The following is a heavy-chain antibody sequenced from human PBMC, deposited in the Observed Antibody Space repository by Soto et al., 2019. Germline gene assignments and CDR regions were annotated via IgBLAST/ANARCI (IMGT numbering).Heavy chain of an antibody. CDR2: ISPHNGNT. Sequence: GASVKVSCKASGYTFNSYGISWVRQAPGQGLEWMGWISPHNGNTNYAEKLQDRVTMTTDTSTSTAYMELRSLRSDDTAVYYCARMDMYTTMGTLDVWGLGTTVTVSS. J-gene: IGHJ6*02. V-gene: IGHV1-18*04. CDR1: GYTFNSYG. CDR3: ARMDMYTTMGTLDV. D-gene: IGHD5-18*01.